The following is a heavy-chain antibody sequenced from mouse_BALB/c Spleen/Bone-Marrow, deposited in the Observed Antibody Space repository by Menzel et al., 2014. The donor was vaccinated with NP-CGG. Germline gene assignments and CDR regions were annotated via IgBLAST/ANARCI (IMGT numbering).Heavy chain of an antibody. D-gene: IGHD2-1*01. Sequence: VQLQQSGPELVKPRASMKISCKASGYSFTGYTMNWVKQSHGKNLEWTGLINPYNGGTSYNQKFKGKATLTVDKSSSTAYMELFSLTSEDSAVYYCARDGNGFAYWGQGTLVTGSA. CDR1: GYSFTGYT. CDR2: INPYNGGT. V-gene: IGHV1-18*01. CDR3: ARDGNGFAY. J-gene: IGHJ3*01.